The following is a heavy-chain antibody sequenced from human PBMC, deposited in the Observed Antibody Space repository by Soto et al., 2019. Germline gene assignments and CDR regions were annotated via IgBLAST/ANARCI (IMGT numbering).Heavy chain of an antibody. CDR1: GFTFSTYG. Sequence: QVQLVESGGGEVQPGRSLTISCAASGFTFSTYGMHWVRQTAGKGLEWVVVISYDGTNKFYSDSVKGRVTISRDNFKNTLTLQMNSLRAADTAVYSCAKDLQSYGDYDYYCYGMDVWGLGTRVTVSS. D-gene: IGHD4-17*01. CDR2: ISYDGTNK. V-gene: IGHV3-30*18. CDR3: AKDLQSYGDYDYYCYGMDV. J-gene: IGHJ6*02.